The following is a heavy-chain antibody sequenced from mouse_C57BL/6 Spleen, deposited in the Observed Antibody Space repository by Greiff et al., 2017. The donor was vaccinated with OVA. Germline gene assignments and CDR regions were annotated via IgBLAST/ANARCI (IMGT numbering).Heavy chain of an antibody. D-gene: IGHD2-14*01. CDR3: ARRYGTTGAYAMDY. V-gene: IGHV5-6*01. Sequence: EVQRVESGGDLVKPGGSLKLSCAASGFTFSSYGMSWVRQTPDKRLEWVATISSGGSYTYYPDSVKGRFTISRDNAKNTLYLQMSSLKSEDTAMYYCARRYGTTGAYAMDYWGQGTSVTVSS. CDR1: GFTFSSYG. CDR2: ISSGGSYT. J-gene: IGHJ4*01.